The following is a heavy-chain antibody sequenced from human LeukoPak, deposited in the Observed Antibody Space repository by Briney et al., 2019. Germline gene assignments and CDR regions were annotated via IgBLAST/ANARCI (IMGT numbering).Heavy chain of an antibody. D-gene: IGHD3-9*01. CDR2: INAANGNT. Sequence: GASVKVSCKASGYTFSSSGMYWVRQAPGQGLEWMGWINAANGNTKYSQRFQGRVTMTRDTSTSTVYMELSSLGSEDTAVYYCASSARNCRLFDWLSLGPSFYHLGKDVLGQGTTVT. J-gene: IGHJ6*02. CDR3: ASSARNCRLFDWLSLGPSFYHLGKDV. V-gene: IGHV1-3*01. CDR1: GYTFSSSG.